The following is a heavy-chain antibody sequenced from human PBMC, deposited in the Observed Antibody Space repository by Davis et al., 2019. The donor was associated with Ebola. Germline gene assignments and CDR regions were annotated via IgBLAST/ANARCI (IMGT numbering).Heavy chain of an antibody. CDR1: GFTFSDYY. CDR3: ARDGYYYGMDV. CDR2: ISSSGSTI. J-gene: IGHJ6*02. Sequence: GESLKISCAASGFTFSDYYMSWIRQAPGKGLEWVSYISSSGSTIYYADSVKGRFTISRDNAKNSLYLQMNSLRAEDPAVYYCARDGYYYGMDVWGQGTTVTVSS. V-gene: IGHV3-11*01.